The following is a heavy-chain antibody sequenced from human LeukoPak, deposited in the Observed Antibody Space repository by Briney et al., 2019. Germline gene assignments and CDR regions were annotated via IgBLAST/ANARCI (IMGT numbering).Heavy chain of an antibody. D-gene: IGHD2-15*01. CDR1: GFTFSRYS. CDR3: ARGYCSGGSCYSYYYYNYMDV. J-gene: IGHJ6*03. CDR2: ISGSSSYI. V-gene: IGHV3-21*04. Sequence: GGSLRPSCAASGFTFSRYSMNWVRQAPGKGLEWVSSISGSSSYIYYADSLKGRFTISRHNAKDSLYLQMNSLRVEDTAVYYCARGYCSGGSCYSYYYYNYMDVWGKGTTVTVSS.